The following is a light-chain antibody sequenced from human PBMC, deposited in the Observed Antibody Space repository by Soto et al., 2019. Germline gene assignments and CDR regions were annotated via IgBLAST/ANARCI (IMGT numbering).Light chain of an antibody. V-gene: IGLV6-57*04. Sequence: NFMLTQPHSVSESPGKTVTISCTRSSGSVASSYVQWYQQRPGSAPTTVIYEDNQRPSGVPNRFSGSTDGSSNSASLTISGLQTEDEADYYCQSYDSSFVLFGGGTKLTVL. CDR3: QSYDSSFVL. CDR1: SGSVASSY. CDR2: EDN. J-gene: IGLJ2*01.